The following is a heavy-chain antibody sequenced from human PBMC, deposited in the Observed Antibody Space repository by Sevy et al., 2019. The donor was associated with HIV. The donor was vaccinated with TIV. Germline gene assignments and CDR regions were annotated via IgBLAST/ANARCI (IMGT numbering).Heavy chain of an antibody. Sequence: SETLSLTCTVSGGSTSSYYWSWIRQPPGKGLEWIGYIYYSGSTNYNPSLKSRVTISVDTSKNQFSLKLSSVTAADTAVYYCARGVGYDFWSGYYENDYYYYGMDVWGQGTTVTVSS. CDR1: GGSTSSYY. CDR2: IYYSGST. D-gene: IGHD3-3*01. V-gene: IGHV4-59*01. J-gene: IGHJ6*02. CDR3: ARGVGYDFWSGYYENDYYYYGMDV.